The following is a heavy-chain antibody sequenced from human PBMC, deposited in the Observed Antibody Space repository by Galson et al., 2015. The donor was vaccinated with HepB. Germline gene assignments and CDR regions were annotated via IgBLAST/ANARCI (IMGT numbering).Heavy chain of an antibody. CDR2: ISAYNGNT. CDR1: GYTFTSYG. J-gene: IGHJ4*02. V-gene: IGHV1-18*01. Sequence: SVKVSCKASGYTFTSYGISWVRQAPGQGLEWMGWISAYNGNTNYAQKLQGRVTMTTDTSTSTAYMELRSLRSDDTAVYYCARDTRGGGGSSPSPGIDYWGQGTLVTVSS. CDR3: ARDTRGGGGSSPSPGIDY. D-gene: IGHD6-6*01.